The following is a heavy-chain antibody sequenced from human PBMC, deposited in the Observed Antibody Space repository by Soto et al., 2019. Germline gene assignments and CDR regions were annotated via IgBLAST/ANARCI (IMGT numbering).Heavy chain of an antibody. CDR1: GGTFSSYA. J-gene: IGHJ4*02. D-gene: IGHD3-10*01. CDR3: ASPLSMGRYVSGHELLVY. Sequence: QVQLVQSGAEVKKPGSSVKVSCKASGGTFSSYAISWVRQAPGQGLEWMGGIIPIFGTANSAQKFQGRVTITADESTSTAYMELSSLRSEDTAVYYCASPLSMGRYVSGHELLVYCGQGTLVTVSS. CDR2: IIPIFGTA. V-gene: IGHV1-69*01.